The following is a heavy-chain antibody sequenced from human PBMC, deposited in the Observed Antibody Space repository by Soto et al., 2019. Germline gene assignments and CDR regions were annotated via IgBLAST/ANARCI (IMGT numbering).Heavy chain of an antibody. CDR3: AKDTLLVVAAKRTQSLDY. Sequence: GGSLRLSCAASGFTVSSNYMSWVRQAPGKGLEWVSVIYSGGSTYYADSVKGRFTISRDNSKNTLYLQMNSLRAEDTAVYYCAKDTLLVVAAKRTQSLDYWGQGTLVTVSS. CDR1: GFTVSSNY. CDR2: IYSGGST. D-gene: IGHD2-15*01. V-gene: IGHV3-66*01. J-gene: IGHJ4*02.